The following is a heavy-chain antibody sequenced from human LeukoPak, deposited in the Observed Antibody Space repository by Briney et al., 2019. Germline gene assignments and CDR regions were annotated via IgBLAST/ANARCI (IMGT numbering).Heavy chain of an antibody. Sequence: ASVKVSCKASGYTFTNYGISWVRQAPGQGLEWMGWINPNSGGTNYAQKFQGRVTMTRDTSISTAYMELSRLRSDDTAVYYCARFYSYAFDYWGQGTLVTVSP. CDR2: INPNSGGT. CDR1: GYTFTNYG. D-gene: IGHD5-18*01. J-gene: IGHJ4*02. CDR3: ARFYSYAFDY. V-gene: IGHV1-2*02.